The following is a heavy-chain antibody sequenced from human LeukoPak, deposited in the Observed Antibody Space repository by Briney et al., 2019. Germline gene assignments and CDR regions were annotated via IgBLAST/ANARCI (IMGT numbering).Heavy chain of an antibody. CDR1: GFTFRNSW. J-gene: IGHJ4*02. V-gene: IGHV5-51*01. D-gene: IGHD6-19*01. Sequence: GGSLQISCQGSGFTFRNSWIAWVRQMPGKGLEWMGIIYPGDSDTRYSPSFQGQVTISADKSITTAYLQWSSLKASDTAMYYCARRSSGWYVYYWGQGTLVTVSS. CDR3: ARRSSGWYVYY. CDR2: IYPGDSDT.